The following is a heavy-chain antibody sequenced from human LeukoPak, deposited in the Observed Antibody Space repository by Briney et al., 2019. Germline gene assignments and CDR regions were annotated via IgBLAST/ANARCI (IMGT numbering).Heavy chain of an antibody. Sequence: GGSLRLSCAASGFTFSSYWMSWVRQAPGKGLEWVANIKQDGSEKYYVDSVKGRFTISRDNAKNSLYLQMNSLRAEDTAVYYCARSVWIPEPYYFGYWGQGTLVTVSS. V-gene: IGHV3-7*01. CDR2: IKQDGSEK. CDR1: GFTFSSYW. CDR3: ARSVWIPEPYYFGY. D-gene: IGHD1-1*01. J-gene: IGHJ4*02.